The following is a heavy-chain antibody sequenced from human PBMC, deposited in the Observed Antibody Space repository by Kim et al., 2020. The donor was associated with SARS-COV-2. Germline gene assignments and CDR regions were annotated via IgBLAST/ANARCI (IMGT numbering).Heavy chain of an antibody. J-gene: IGHJ4*02. CDR3: GEDHGYSFLPDC. D-gene: IGHD4-17*01. CDR2: ITWNSGDI. Sequence: GGSLRLSCTASGFIFGDFAMHWVRQAPGKGLEWVSGITWNSGDIGYADSVKGRFTISRDNAKKSLYLQMNALRVDATAFYFCGEDHGYSFLPDCWGQGTL. V-gene: IGHV3-9*01. CDR1: GFIFGDFA.